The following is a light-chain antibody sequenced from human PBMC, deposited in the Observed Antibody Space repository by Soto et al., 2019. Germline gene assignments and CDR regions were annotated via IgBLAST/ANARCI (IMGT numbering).Light chain of an antibody. V-gene: IGKV1-33*01. Sequence: DIQITQSPSSLSASVGDRVTITCQASQDINKNLIWYQQKPGKAPKILIYDASDLETGVPSRFSGSGSGTGFTFTISSLQPEDFETYYCQQYESLPLTFGQGTRLEIK. CDR2: DAS. CDR1: QDINKN. J-gene: IGKJ5*01. CDR3: QQYESLPLT.